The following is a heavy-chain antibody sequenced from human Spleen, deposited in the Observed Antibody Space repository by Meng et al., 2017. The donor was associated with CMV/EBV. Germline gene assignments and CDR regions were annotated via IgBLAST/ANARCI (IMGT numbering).Heavy chain of an antibody. CDR2: VSAHNGNT. J-gene: IGHJ5*01. Sequence: ASVKVSCKASGYTFTDYGISWVRQAPGHGLEWMGWVSAHNGNTDYAQKFLDRVTLSTDTSTSTAYADSVKGRFAISRENAKNTLNLHMNGLRVEDTAVYYCARAFLGNPLLGIDSWGPGTPVTVSS. D-gene: IGHD3-3*02. V-gene: IGHV1-18*01. CDR1: GYTFTDYG. CDR3: NTLNLHMNGLRVEDTAVYYCARAFLGNPLLGIDS.